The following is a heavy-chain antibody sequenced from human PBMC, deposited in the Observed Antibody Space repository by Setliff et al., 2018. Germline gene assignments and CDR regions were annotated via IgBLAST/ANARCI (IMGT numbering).Heavy chain of an antibody. V-gene: IGHV4-39*07. CDR1: GDSVIGSIYY. J-gene: IGHJ5*02. Sequence: PSETLSLTCAVSGDSVIGSIYYWGWIRQPPGKGLEWIGSIYSTGSAYSPTSLQSRVTISLEPSKSEFSLKLTSVTAADTAVYYCASGVPNYDFWSGYYTGSYWFDPWGQGTLVTVSS. CDR3: ASGVPNYDFWSGYYTGSYWFDP. CDR2: IYSTGSA. D-gene: IGHD3-3*01.